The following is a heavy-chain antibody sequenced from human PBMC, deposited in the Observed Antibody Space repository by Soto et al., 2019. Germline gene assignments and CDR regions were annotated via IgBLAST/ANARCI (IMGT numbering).Heavy chain of an antibody. Sequence: PSETLSLTCIVSGGSISSSSYYWGWIRQPPGKGLEWIGSIYYSGSTYYNPSLKSRVTISVDTSKNQFSLKLSSVTAADTAVYYCARSGYYYDAYWFDPWGQGTLVTVSS. CDR2: IYYSGST. V-gene: IGHV4-39*07. J-gene: IGHJ5*02. CDR3: ARSGYYYDAYWFDP. D-gene: IGHD3-22*01. CDR1: GGSISSSSYY.